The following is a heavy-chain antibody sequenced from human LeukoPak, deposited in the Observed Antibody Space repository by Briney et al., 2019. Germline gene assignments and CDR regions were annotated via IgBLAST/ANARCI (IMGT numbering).Heavy chain of an antibody. V-gene: IGHV5-51*01. D-gene: IGHD1-26*01. CDR3: ARHSGSYYPQLDY. Sequence: PGGSLRLSCKGSGYSFTSYWIGWVRQMPGKGLEWMGIIYPGDSDTRYSPSFQGQVTISADKSISTAYLQWSSLKASDTAMYYCARHSGSYYPQLDYWGQGTLVTVSS. CDR1: GYSFTSYW. CDR2: IYPGDSDT. J-gene: IGHJ4*02.